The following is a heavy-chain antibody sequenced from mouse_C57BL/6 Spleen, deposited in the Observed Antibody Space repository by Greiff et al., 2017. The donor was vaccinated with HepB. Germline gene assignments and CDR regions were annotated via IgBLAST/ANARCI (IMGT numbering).Heavy chain of an antibody. CDR3: ARDDYDRGMDY. D-gene: IGHD2-4*01. J-gene: IGHJ4*01. CDR2: IYPGSGST. CDR1: GYTFTSYW. Sequence: QVQLQQPGAELVKPGASVKMSCTASGYTFTSYWITWVKQRPGQGLEWIGDIYPGSGSTNYNEKFKSKATLTVDTSSSTAYMQLSSLTSEDSAVYYCARDDYDRGMDYWGQGTPVTVSS. V-gene: IGHV1-55*01.